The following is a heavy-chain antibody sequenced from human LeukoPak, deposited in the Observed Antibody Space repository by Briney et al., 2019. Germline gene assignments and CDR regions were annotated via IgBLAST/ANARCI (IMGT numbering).Heavy chain of an antibody. J-gene: IGHJ3*02. CDR3: ARASSKQLAGYLPDGFDI. Sequence: GGSLRLSCAASGFTFSSYSMNWVRQAPGKGLEWVSSISSSGTYVYYADSVKGRFTISRNNAKNSLSLQMNSLRADDAAVYYCARASSKQLAGYLPDGFDIWGQGTMVTVSS. CDR2: ISSSGTYV. CDR1: GFTFSSYS. V-gene: IGHV3-21*01. D-gene: IGHD3-9*01.